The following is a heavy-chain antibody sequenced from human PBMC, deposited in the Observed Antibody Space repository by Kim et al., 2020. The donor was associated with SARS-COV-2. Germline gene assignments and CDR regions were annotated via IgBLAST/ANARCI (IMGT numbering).Heavy chain of an antibody. CDR1: GFTFSNYW. CDR3: ARGTNGAREY. J-gene: IGHJ4*02. D-gene: IGHD1-26*01. CDR2: INRDGGEK. Sequence: GGSLRLSCAASGFTFSNYWMSWVRQTPGKGLEWVANINRDGGEKNYVDSVKGRFIISRDNAKNSLFLQMNSLRAEDTAVYYCARGTNGAREYWGQGTLVT. V-gene: IGHV3-7*01.